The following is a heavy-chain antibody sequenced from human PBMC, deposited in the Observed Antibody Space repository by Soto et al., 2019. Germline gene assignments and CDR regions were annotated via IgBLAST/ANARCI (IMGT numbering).Heavy chain of an antibody. CDR1: GFSFENYG. Sequence: QVQMVESGGGVVQPGRSLRLSCAASGFSFENYGMHWVRQAPGRGLEWVAIIWYDGSLQYYAAAVKGRFTISRDNWKNTLYLEMNSLRAEHTAVYYCANLWGDGYNLVQDYNGMDVWGQGTTVIVSS. V-gene: IGHV3-33*06. J-gene: IGHJ6*02. CDR2: IWYDGSLQ. CDR3: ANLWGDGYNLVQDYNGMDV. D-gene: IGHD5-12*01.